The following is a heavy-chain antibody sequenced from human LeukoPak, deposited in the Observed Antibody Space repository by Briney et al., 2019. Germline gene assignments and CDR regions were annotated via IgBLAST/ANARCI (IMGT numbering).Heavy chain of an antibody. Sequence: SETLSLTCTVSGYSISSGDYWGWIRQPPGKGLEWIGSIYHSGRTYYNPSLKSRVTISVDTSKNQVSLILTSVTAADTAVYYCARDPVVPATSMQFDWYFDLWGRGTLVTVSS. J-gene: IGHJ2*01. CDR3: ARDPVVPATSMQFDWYFDL. V-gene: IGHV4-38-2*02. CDR1: GYSISSGDY. CDR2: IYHSGRT. D-gene: IGHD2-21*02.